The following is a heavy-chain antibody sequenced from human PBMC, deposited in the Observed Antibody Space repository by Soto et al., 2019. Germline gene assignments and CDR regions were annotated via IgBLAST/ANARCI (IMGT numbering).Heavy chain of an antibody. D-gene: IGHD3-22*01. J-gene: IGHJ4*02. Sequence: QVQLVQSGAEVKKPGASVKVSCKASGYTFTSYDINWVRQATGQGLEWMGWMNPNSGNTGYAQKCQGRVPMTRSTSISTAYMELSSLRSEDTAVYYCAIVGYYYDSSVYYLSFDYWGQGTLVTVSS. CDR3: AIVGYYYDSSVYYLSFDY. CDR1: GYTFTSYD. V-gene: IGHV1-8*01. CDR2: MNPNSGNT.